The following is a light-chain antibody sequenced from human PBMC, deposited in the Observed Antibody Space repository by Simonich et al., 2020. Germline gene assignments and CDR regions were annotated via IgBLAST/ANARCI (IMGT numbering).Light chain of an antibody. Sequence: DIVLTQSPLSLPVTPGEPAPIPCRSSQSLLHSNGYNYLDWYLQKPGQSPQRLIYLGSTRASGVPGRLSGRGSGTDFTLKISRVEAEDVGVYYCMQALQTWTFGQGTKVEIK. CDR1: QSLLHSNGYNY. V-gene: IGKV2-28*01. CDR3: MQALQTWT. J-gene: IGKJ1*01. CDR2: LGS.